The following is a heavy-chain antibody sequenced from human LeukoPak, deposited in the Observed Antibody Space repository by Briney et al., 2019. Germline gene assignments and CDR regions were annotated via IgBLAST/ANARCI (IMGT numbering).Heavy chain of an antibody. Sequence: GGSLRLSCAASGFTFSSYAMSWVRQAPGKGLEWVSAISGSGGSTYYADSVKGRFTISRDNSKNTLYLQMNSLRVEDTAVYYCATDVLYSSGWYEWYWGQGTLVTVSS. CDR2: ISGSGGST. V-gene: IGHV3-23*01. CDR3: ATDVLYSSGWYEWY. CDR1: GFTFSSYA. J-gene: IGHJ4*02. D-gene: IGHD6-19*01.